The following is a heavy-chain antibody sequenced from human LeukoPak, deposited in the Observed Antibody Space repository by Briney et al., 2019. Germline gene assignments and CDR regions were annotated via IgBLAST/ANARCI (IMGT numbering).Heavy chain of an antibody. CDR3: AREGVGCSGGSCYNWFAP. V-gene: IGHV3-30*04. CDR1: GFTFSSYA. CDR2: ISYDGSNK. D-gene: IGHD2-15*01. Sequence: PGRSLRLSCAASGFTFSSYAMHWVRQAPGKGLEWVAVISYDGSNKYYADSVEGRFTIYRDNSTNTLYLQMNSLRAEDTAVYYCAREGVGCSGGSCYNWFAPWRQGTLVTVSS. J-gene: IGHJ5*02.